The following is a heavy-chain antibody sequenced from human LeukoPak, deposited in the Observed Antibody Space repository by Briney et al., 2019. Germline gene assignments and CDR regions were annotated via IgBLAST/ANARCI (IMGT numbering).Heavy chain of an antibody. CDR3: ARDVGGTMIVVARFDP. Sequence: ASVKVSCKASGYTFTSYYMHWVRQPPGQGLEWMGIINPSGGSTSYAQKFQGRVTMTRDTSTSTVYMELSSLRSEDTAVYYCARDVGGTMIVVARFDPWGQGTLVTVSS. CDR1: GYTFTSYY. J-gene: IGHJ5*02. V-gene: IGHV1-46*01. D-gene: IGHD3-22*01. CDR2: INPSGGST.